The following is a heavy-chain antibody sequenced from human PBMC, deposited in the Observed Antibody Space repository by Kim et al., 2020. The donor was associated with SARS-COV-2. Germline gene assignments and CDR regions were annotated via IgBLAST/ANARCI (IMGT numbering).Heavy chain of an antibody. CDR2: IYPGDSDT. CDR3: ARRARGIAVAGGSYYFDY. D-gene: IGHD6-19*01. J-gene: IGHJ4*02. CDR1: GYSFTSYW. Sequence: GESLKISCKGSGYSFTSYWIGWVRQMPGKGLEWMGIIYPGDSDTRYSPSFQGQVTISADKSISTAYLQWSSLKASDTAMYYCARRARGIAVAGGSYYFDYWGQGTLVTVSS. V-gene: IGHV5-51*01.